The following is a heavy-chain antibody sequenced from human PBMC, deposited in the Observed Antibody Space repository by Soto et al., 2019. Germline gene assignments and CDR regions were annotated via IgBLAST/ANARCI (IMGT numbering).Heavy chain of an antibody. V-gene: IGHV4-59*01. Sequence: SETLSLTCTVSGGSLSYYYWSWIRQSPGKGLEWIGYIYYSGSTNYNPSLKSRVTISVDTSKNQFSLKLSSVTAADTAVYYCARGLISGYYLYDAFDIWGQGTMVTVSS. CDR1: GGSLSYYY. CDR2: IYYSGST. D-gene: IGHD3-22*01. CDR3: ARGLISGYYLYDAFDI. J-gene: IGHJ3*02.